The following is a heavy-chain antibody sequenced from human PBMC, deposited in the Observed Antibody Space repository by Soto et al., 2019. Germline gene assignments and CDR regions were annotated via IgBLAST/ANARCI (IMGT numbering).Heavy chain of an antibody. D-gene: IGHD3-22*01. CDR2: TRNKANSYTT. V-gene: IGHV3-72*01. J-gene: IGHJ4*02. CDR3: ARVAHSSGYSFDY. Sequence: EVQLVESGGGLVQPGGSLRLSCAASGFTFSDHYMDWVRQVPGKGLEWVGRTRNKANSYTTEYAASVNGRFTISRDDSKNSLYLQMNSLKTEDTAVYYCARVAHSSGYSFDYWGQGTLVTVSS. CDR1: GFTFSDHY.